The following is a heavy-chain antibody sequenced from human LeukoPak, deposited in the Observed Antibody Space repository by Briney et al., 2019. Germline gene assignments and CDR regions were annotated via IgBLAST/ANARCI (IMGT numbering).Heavy chain of an antibody. D-gene: IGHD3-3*01. CDR2: IIPIFGTA. J-gene: IGHJ4*02. CDR1: GGTFSSYA. CDR3: ARCPHYDFWSGYFDY. Sequence: SVRVSCKASGGTFSSYAISWVRQAPGQGLEWMGRIIPIFGTANYAQKFQGRVTITTDESTSTAYMELSSLRSEDTAVYYCARCPHYDFWSGYFDYWGQGTLVTVSS. V-gene: IGHV1-69*05.